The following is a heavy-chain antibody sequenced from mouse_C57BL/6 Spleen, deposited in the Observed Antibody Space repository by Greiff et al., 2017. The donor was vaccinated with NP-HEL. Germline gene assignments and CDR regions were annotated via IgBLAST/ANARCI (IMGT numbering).Heavy chain of an antibody. D-gene: IGHD1-1*01. J-gene: IGHJ2*01. CDR1: GYTFTSYW. CDR2: IDPSDSYT. CDR3: ARFTTVVDYAY. Sequence: QVQLQQPGAELVKPGASVKLSCKASGYTFTSYWMQWVKQRPGQGLEWIGEIDPSDSYTNYNQKFKGKATLTVDTSSSTAYMQLSSLTSEDSAVYYCARFTTVVDYAYWGQGTTLTVSS. V-gene: IGHV1-50*01.